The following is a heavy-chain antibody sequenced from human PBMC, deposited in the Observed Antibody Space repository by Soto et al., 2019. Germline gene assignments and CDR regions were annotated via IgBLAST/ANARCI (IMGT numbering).Heavy chain of an antibody. CDR1: GFTFSSYA. V-gene: IGHV3-30-3*01. CDR2: ISYDGSNK. Sequence: QVQLVESGGGVVQPGRSLRLSCAASGFTFSSYAMHWVRQAPGKGLEWVAVISYDGSNKYYADSVKGRFTISRDNSKNTLYLKMNSLRAEDTAVYYCARDDDSSGLGGYWGQGTLVTVSS. CDR3: ARDDDSSGLGGY. J-gene: IGHJ4*02. D-gene: IGHD3-22*01.